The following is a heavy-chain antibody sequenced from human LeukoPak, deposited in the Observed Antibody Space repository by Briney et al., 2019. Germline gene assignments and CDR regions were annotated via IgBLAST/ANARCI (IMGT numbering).Heavy chain of an antibody. V-gene: IGHV4-59*01. D-gene: IGHD6-6*01. J-gene: IGHJ4*02. CDR1: GGSITSSY. CDR2: IYYSGST. CDR3: ARSARGPSLRLWPY. Sequence: PSETLSLSPTVSGGSITSSYSSWIRQPPGKGLEWIGYIYYSGSTNYNPSLKSRVTISLDTSKNQFSLKLSSVTAADTAVYYCARSARGPSLRLWPYWGQGTLVTVSS.